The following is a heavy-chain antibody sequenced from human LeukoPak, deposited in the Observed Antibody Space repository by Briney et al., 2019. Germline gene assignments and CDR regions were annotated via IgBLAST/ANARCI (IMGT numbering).Heavy chain of an antibody. CDR1: GFTFDDYA. Sequence: GGSLRLSCAASGFTFDDYAMHWVRQAPGKGLEWVSGISWNSGSIGYADSVKGRFTISRDNAKNSLYLQMNSLRAEDTALYYCAKEGMALDYWGQGTRVTVSS. V-gene: IGHV3-9*01. J-gene: IGHJ4*02. D-gene: IGHD5-24*01. CDR2: ISWNSGSI. CDR3: AKEGMALDY.